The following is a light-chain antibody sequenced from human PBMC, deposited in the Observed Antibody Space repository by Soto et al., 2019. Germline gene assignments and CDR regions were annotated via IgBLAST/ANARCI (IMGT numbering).Light chain of an antibody. CDR2: EGS. V-gene: IGLV2-23*03. Sequence: QSALTQPASVSGSPGQSITISCTGTSSDVGSYNLVSRYQQHPGKAPKLMIYEGSKRPSGVSNRFSGSKSGNTASLTISGLQAEDEADYYCCSYAGSSTFAYVFGSGTKLTVL. J-gene: IGLJ1*01. CDR3: CSYAGSSTFAYV. CDR1: SSDVGSYNL.